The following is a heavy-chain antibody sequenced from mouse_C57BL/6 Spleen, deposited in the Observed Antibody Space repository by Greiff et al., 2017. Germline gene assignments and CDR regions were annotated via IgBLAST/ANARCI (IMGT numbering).Heavy chain of an antibody. J-gene: IGHJ4*01. CDR3: AILYDGYYSYAMDY. V-gene: IGHV1-39*01. CDR1: GYSFTDYN. Sequence: EVKLMESGPELVKPGASVKISCKASGYSFTDYNMNWVKQSNGKSLEWIGVINPNYGTTSYNQKFKGKATLTVDQSSSTAYMQLNSLTSEDSAVYYCAILYDGYYSYAMDYWGQGTSVTVSS. CDR2: INPNYGTT. D-gene: IGHD2-3*01.